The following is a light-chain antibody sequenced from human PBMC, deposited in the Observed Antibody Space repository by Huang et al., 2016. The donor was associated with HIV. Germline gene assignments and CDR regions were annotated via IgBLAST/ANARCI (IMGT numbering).Light chain of an antibody. Sequence: EIVMTQSPATLSVSPGERATLSCRASQSVGSSLAWYQQKPGQAPRLLIYGASTGATGIPARVSGSGSGTEFTLTISSLQSEDSAVYFCQQYESWPPGRLTFGGGTKVEIK. CDR3: QQYESWPPGRLT. CDR2: GAS. CDR1: QSVGSS. V-gene: IGKV3-15*01. J-gene: IGKJ4*01.